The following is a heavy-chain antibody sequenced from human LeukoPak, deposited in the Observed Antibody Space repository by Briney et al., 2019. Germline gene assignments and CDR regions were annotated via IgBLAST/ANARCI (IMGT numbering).Heavy chain of an antibody. D-gene: IGHD5-12*01. V-gene: IGHV1-18*01. CDR3: ARWAKGGYDWEDAFDI. CDR2: ISAYSGNT. CDR1: GYTFTSYG. Sequence: ASVKVSCKASGYTFTSYGISWVRQAPGQGLEWMGWISAYSGNTNYAQKLQGRVTMTTDTSTSTAYMELRSLRSDDTAVYYCARWAKGGYDWEDAFDIWGQGTMVTVSS. J-gene: IGHJ3*02.